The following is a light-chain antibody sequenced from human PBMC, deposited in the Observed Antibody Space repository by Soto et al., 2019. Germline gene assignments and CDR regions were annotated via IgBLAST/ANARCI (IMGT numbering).Light chain of an antibody. CDR2: GVS. CDR3: QQRSNF. CDR1: QSVSNN. Sequence: EIVMTQSPATLSVSPGESATLSCRASQSVSNNLAWYQQKPGQTPRLLIYGVSTRATGFPARFSGSGSGTEFTLTISSLQSEDFAVYYCQQRSNFFGQGTRLEIK. J-gene: IGKJ5*01. V-gene: IGKV3-15*01.